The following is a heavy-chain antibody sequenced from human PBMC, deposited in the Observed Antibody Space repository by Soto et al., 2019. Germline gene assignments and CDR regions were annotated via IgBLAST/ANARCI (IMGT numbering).Heavy chain of an antibody. CDR1: GFTFSSYG. D-gene: IGHD3-16*01. Sequence: QVQLVESGGGVVQPGRSLRLSCAASGFTFSSYGMHWVRQAPGKGLEWVAVISYDGSNKYYADSVKGRFTISRDNSKNTLYLQMNSLRAEDTAVYYCANAVGGLDPWGQGPLVTVSS. V-gene: IGHV3-30*18. CDR3: ANAVGGLDP. J-gene: IGHJ5*02. CDR2: ISYDGSNK.